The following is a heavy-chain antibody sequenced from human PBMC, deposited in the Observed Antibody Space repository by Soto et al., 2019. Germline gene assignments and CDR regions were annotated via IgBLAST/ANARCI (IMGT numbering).Heavy chain of an antibody. Sequence: EVQVVESGGGLVKPGGSLRLSRAASGFTFSSYSMNWVGQAPGKGLEWVSCISGSSSYIYYVDSVKGRLTISRDNAKNSLYLQMNSLRAEDTAVYYCASTDYGDYVRGAFDIWGQGTMVTVSS. CDR1: GFTFSSYS. D-gene: IGHD4-17*01. CDR2: ISGSSSYI. J-gene: IGHJ3*02. V-gene: IGHV3-21*01. CDR3: ASTDYGDYVRGAFDI.